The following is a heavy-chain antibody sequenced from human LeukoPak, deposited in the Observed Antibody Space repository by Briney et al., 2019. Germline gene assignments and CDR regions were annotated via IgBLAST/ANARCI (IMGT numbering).Heavy chain of an antibody. Sequence: GGSLRLSCAASEFTFSIYATSWVRQAPGKGLEWVSSITSRGEGTWYAGSVKGRFTISRDNAKNTLYLQMNSLRAEDTAVYYCTRDRPNYYGSDGHYYRRNGDYWGQGTLVTVSS. J-gene: IGHJ4*02. V-gene: IGHV3-23*01. CDR1: EFTFSIYA. CDR3: TRDRPNYYGSDGHYYRRNGDY. CDR2: ITSRGEGT. D-gene: IGHD3-22*01.